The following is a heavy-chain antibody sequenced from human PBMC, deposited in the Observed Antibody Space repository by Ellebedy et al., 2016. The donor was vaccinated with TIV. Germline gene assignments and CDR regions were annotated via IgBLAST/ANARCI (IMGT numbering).Heavy chain of an antibody. CDR2: SSGRSTNT. D-gene: IGHD6-19*01. J-gene: IGHJ4*02. CDR3: ATGQFGSDWNY. V-gene: IGHV3-23*01. CDR1: GLTFSHYG. Sequence: GESLKISXAVSGLTFSHYGMNWVRQAPGKGLEWVSGSSGRSTNTYYADSVKGRFTISRDNSKNTLFLQMNSLRADDTAVYYCATGQFGSDWNYWGQGTRVTVSS.